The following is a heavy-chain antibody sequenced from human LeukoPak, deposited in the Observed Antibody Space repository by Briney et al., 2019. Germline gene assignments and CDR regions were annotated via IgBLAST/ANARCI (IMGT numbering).Heavy chain of an antibody. CDR3: ARGGNSVFGVVDY. CDR2: INPNSGGP. V-gene: IGHV1-2*02. J-gene: IGHJ4*02. CDR1: GYTFTGYY. D-gene: IGHD3-3*01. Sequence: ASVKVSCKASGYTFTGYYMHWVQQAPGQGLEWMGWINPNSGGPIYAQKFQGRVTMTWDTSISTTYMELRGLRSDDTAVYYCARGGNSVFGVVDYWGQGTLVTVSS.